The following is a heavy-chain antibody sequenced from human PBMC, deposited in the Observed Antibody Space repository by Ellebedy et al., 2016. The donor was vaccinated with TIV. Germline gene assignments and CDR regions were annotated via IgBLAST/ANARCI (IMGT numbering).Heavy chain of an antibody. D-gene: IGHD1-26*01. Sequence: MPSETLSLTCAISGDSVSSNSAAWNWLRQSPSRGLEWLGRTYYRSNWYNAYEVSVKSRITIKPDTSKNQFPLQLNSVTPEDTAVYYCERGWAGATADWGRGTLVTVSS. CDR1: GDSVSSNSAA. J-gene: IGHJ4*02. V-gene: IGHV6-1*01. CDR3: ERGWAGATAD. CDR2: TYYRSNWYN.